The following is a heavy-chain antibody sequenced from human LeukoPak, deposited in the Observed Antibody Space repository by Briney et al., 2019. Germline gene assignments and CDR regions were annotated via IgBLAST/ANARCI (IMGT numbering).Heavy chain of an antibody. V-gene: IGHV3-74*01. CDR3: ARDRYYGSYGMDV. CDR2: INSDGSST. D-gene: IGHD3-10*01. J-gene: IGHJ6*02. CDR1: GFTFSSYW. Sequence: GGSLGLSCAASGFTFSSYWMHWVRQAPGKGLVWVSRINSDGSSTSYADSVKGRFTISRDNAKNTLYLQMNSLRAEDTAVYYRARDRYYGSYGMDVWGQGTTVTVSS.